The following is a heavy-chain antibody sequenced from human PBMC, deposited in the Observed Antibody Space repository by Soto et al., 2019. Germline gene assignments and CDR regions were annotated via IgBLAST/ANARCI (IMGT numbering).Heavy chain of an antibody. CDR2: IYYSGST. D-gene: IGHD4-17*01. Sequence: SETLSLTCTVSGGSISSYYWSWIRQPPGKGLEWIGYIYYSGSTNYNPSLKSRVTISVDTSKNQFSLKLSSVTAADTAVYYCARMTTVGAPDYWGQGTLVTVSS. CDR1: GGSISSYY. CDR3: ARMTTVGAPDY. V-gene: IGHV4-59*01. J-gene: IGHJ4*02.